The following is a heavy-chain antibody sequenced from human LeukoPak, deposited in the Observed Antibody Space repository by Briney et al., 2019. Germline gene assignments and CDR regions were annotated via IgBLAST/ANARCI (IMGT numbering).Heavy chain of an antibody. D-gene: IGHD3-16*02. J-gene: IGHJ4*02. Sequence: GGSLRLSCAASGFTFSSDVMGWLRHAPGKRLEWVSSITGSGGFTNYAASVKGRFTISRDNSKNTLYLQMNSLRAEDTAVYYCAKDYRWGQGILVTVSS. CDR1: GFTFSSDV. CDR3: AKDYR. CDR2: ITGSGGFT. V-gene: IGHV3-23*01.